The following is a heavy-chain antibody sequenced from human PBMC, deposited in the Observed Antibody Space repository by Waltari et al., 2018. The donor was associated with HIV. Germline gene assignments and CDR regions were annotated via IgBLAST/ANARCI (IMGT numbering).Heavy chain of an antibody. CDR3: ARLEVLSWLQQYYFHY. D-gene: IGHD5-12*01. J-gene: IGHJ4*02. Sequence: EVQLVQSGAEVKKPGESLKISCQGSGYRFTNYWIGWVRQMPGKGLEWMGSIYPGDSDTRYSPSFQGQITISADKSISTAYLQWNSLKASDTAMYYCARLEVLSWLQQYYFHYWGQGTQVTVSS. CDR1: GYRFTNYW. V-gene: IGHV5-51*01. CDR2: IYPGDSDT.